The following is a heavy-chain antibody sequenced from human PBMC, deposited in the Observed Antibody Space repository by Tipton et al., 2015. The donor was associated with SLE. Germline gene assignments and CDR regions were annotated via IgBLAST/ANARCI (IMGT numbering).Heavy chain of an antibody. CDR3: ARPPVAGYTYYMVD. CDR2: INPYNDNT. J-gene: IGHJ6*03. D-gene: IGHD5-24*01. V-gene: IGHV1-18*01. CDR1: GYIFSTYG. Sequence: QLVQSGAEGKKPGASVKVSCRASGYIFSTYGISWVRQAPGQGLEWMGWINPYNDNTDYVELLQGRVTMTTDTSTGTAYMELTSPNSDDTAIYYCARPPVAGYTYYMVDWATGTTVLVSS.